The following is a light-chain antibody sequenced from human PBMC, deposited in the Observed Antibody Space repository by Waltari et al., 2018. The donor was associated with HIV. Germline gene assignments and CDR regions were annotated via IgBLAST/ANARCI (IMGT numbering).Light chain of an antibody. CDR3: QAWDRSTVI. V-gene: IGLV3-1*01. Sequence: YELTQPPSVSVSPGQTANITCSGDKLGKNYAHWYKQKSGQSPVLLIDEDSMMRSGSPGGFSGSISGYTATLTISGTQAEDEADYHCQAWDRSTVIFAGGTKLTVL. CDR2: EDS. J-gene: IGLJ2*01. CDR1: KLGKNY.